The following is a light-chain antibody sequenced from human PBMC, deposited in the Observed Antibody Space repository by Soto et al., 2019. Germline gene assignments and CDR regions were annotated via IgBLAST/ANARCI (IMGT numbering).Light chain of an antibody. CDR2: AAS. Sequence: DIQMTQSPSSLSASVGDRVTITCRASQSISSYLNWYQQKPGKAPKLLIYAASSLQSGVPPRFSGSGSGKDFTLTIAGLQPDDFATYYCHQSFSPPRTFGQGTKVDI. V-gene: IGKV1-39*01. J-gene: IGKJ1*01. CDR3: HQSFSPPRT. CDR1: QSISSY.